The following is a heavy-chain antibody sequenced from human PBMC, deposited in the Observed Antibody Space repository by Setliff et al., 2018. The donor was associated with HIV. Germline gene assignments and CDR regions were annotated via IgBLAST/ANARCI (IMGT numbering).Heavy chain of an antibody. D-gene: IGHD4-17*01. CDR3: TRHSLTTIDYFMPYYFEY. CDR2: ISDSGGST. J-gene: IGHJ4*02. CDR1: GFTFSSHS. V-gene: IGHV3-23*01. Sequence: GGSLRLSCAASGFTFSSHSMSWVRQAPGKGLEWVSAISDSGGSTYYADSVKGRFTISRDNSKNTFYLQMNSLKTEDTAVYYCTRHSLTTIDYFMPYYFEYWGQGTLVTVSS.